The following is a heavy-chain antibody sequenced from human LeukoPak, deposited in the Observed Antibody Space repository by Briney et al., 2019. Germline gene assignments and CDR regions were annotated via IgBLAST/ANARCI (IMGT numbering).Heavy chain of an antibody. J-gene: IGHJ5*02. Sequence: SETLSLTCAVSGYSISSGYYWGWIRQPPGKGLEWIGSIYHSGSTYYNPSLKSRVTISVDTSKNQFSLKLSSVTAADTAVYYCARHGGLRYQLLYNHWGQGTLVTVSS. V-gene: IGHV4-38-2*01. CDR3: ARHGGLRYQLLYNH. CDR1: GYSISSGYY. D-gene: IGHD2-2*02. CDR2: IYHSGST.